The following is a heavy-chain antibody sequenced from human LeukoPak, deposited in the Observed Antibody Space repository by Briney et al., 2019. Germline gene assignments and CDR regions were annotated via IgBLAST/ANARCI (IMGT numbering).Heavy chain of an antibody. Sequence: SETPSLTSTVSADSTSSSSAYWCWIRQPPGKGLEWIVSIYYSKNTYYNPSLQRRVTLSADTSKNQLSLPLGSVSATDTAVYYCVSPRGFSYGYFDYWGQGTLVTVSS. D-gene: IGHD5-18*01. CDR2: IYYSKNT. V-gene: IGHV4-39*01. J-gene: IGHJ4*02. CDR1: ADSTSSSSAY. CDR3: VSPRGFSYGYFDY.